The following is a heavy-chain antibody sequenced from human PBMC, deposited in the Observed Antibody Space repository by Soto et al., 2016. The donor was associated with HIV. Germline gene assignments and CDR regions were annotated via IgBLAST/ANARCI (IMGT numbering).Heavy chain of an antibody. J-gene: IGHJ4*02. CDR2: IYTSGST. CDR1: GGSISSGSYY. D-gene: IGHD3-3*01. Sequence: QVQLQESGPGLVKPSQTLSLTCTVSGGSISSGSYYWSWIRQPAGKGLEWIGRIYTSGSTNYNPSLKSRVTISVDTSKNQFSLKLSSVTAADTAVYYCAREHVFWSGYYYFDYVGREPWSPSPQ. V-gene: IGHV4-61*02. CDR3: AREHVFWSGYYYFDY.